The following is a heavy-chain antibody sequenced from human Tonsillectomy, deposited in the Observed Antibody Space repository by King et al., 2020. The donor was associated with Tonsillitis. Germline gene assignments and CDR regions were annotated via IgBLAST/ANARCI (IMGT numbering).Heavy chain of an antibody. CDR1: DSLSITPG. CDR3: TIGGHYFGH. D-gene: IGHD3-10*01. CDR2: FEATDGGTT. V-gene: IGHV3-15*01. Sequence: VQLVESGGGLVKPGGPSDSPVQPLDSLSITPGSAGSARLQGRGWSGLAVFEATDGGTTDYVAPVKGRFTISRDDSKNTLSLQMNSLKTEDTAVYYCTIGGHYFGHWGQGTMVTVSS. J-gene: IGHJ3*01.